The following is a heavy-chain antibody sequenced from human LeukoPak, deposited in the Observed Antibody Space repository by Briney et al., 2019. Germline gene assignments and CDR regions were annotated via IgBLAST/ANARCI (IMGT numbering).Heavy chain of an antibody. D-gene: IGHD3-22*01. V-gene: IGHV4-34*01. J-gene: IGHJ6*04. Sequence: PSETLSLTCAVYGGSFSGYYWSWIRQPPGKGLEWIGEINHSGSTNYNPSLKSRVTISVDTSKNQFSLKLSSVTAADTAVYYCARRDYYDSGMLDVWGKGTTVTVSS. CDR3: ARRDYYDSGMLDV. CDR2: INHSGST. CDR1: GGSFSGYY.